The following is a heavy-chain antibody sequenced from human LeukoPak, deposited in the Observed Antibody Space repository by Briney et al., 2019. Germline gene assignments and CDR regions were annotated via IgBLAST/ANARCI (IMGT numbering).Heavy chain of an antibody. CDR3: ARGADYGGNPLVY. D-gene: IGHD4-23*01. Sequence: GESLQISCQGSGYRFTSYWIGWVRQMPGKGLEWMGIIYPGDSDIRYSPSFQGQVTISADKSISTAYLQWSSLKASDTAMYYCARGADYGGNPLVYWGQGTLVTVSS. CDR1: GYRFTSYW. CDR2: IYPGDSDI. J-gene: IGHJ4*02. V-gene: IGHV5-51*01.